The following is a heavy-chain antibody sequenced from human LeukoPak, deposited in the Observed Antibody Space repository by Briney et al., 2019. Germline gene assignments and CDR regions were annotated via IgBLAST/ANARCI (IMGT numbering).Heavy chain of an antibody. CDR1: GFTFSSYA. V-gene: IGHV3-11*01. CDR2: ISGSASDV. CDR3: SRDPSHNDY. Sequence: NTGGSLRLCCAASGFTFSSYAMTWIRQAPGKGLELLSYISGSASDVNYIDSVRGRFTISRDNAKNSLYLHMNSLTVEDTPVYYCSRDPSHNDYWGQGTLVTVSS. J-gene: IGHJ4*02.